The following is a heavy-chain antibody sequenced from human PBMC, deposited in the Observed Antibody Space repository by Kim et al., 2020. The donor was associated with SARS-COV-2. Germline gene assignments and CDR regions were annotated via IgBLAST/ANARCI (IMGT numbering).Heavy chain of an antibody. CDR3: ARHEGSCSWFSYYYYVMDV. D-gene: IGHD6-13*01. J-gene: IGHJ6*02. Sequence: KSRVTISVDTSKNQFSLKLSSVAAADTAMYYCARHEGSCSWFSYYYYVMDVWGQGTTVTVSS. V-gene: IGHV4-39*01.